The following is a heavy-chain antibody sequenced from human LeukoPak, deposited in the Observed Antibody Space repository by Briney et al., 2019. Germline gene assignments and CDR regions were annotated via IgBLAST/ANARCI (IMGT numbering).Heavy chain of an antibody. CDR1: GGSFSGYY. CDR2: INHSGST. CDR3: ARGAVGGATQWIDY. D-gene: IGHD1-26*01. J-gene: IGHJ4*02. Sequence: SETLSLTCAVYGGSFSGYYWSWIRQPPGKGLEWIGEINHSGSTNYNPSLKSRVTISVDTSKNQFSLKLSSVTAADTAVYYCARGAVGGATQWIDYWGQGTLVTVSS. V-gene: IGHV4-34*01.